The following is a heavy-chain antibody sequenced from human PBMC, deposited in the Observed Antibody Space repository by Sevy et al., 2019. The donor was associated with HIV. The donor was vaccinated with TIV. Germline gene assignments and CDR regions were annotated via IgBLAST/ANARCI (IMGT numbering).Heavy chain of an antibody. D-gene: IGHD5-18*01. J-gene: IGHJ6*02. CDR1: GGSISSGDYY. CDR3: ARSMGNSYGLFYYHGMDV. CDR2: ISYSGSA. V-gene: IGHV4-31*03. Sequence: SETLSLTCTVSGGSISSGDYYWNWIRQHPGKGLEWIGYISYSGSAYYNPSLKSRVTISVDTSKNQFSLKLSSVTAADTAVYYCARSMGNSYGLFYYHGMDVWGQGTTVTVSS.